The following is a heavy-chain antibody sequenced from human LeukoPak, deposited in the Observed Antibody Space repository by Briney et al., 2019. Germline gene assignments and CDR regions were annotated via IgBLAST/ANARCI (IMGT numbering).Heavy chain of an antibody. CDR2: KSHDGNKS. CDR3: AKRGVVIRVILVGFHKEAYYFDS. Sequence: GECLRLSCAASGFTFNNYAIDSVRQAPGRGLEWEAIKSHDGNKSYYPDSVKGRFTISTDNPKNTLFLQMKSLRAEDTAVYFCAKRGVVIRVILVGFHKEAYYFDSWGQGALVTVSS. D-gene: IGHD3-22*01. V-gene: IGHV3-30*07. CDR1: GFTFNNYA. J-gene: IGHJ4*02.